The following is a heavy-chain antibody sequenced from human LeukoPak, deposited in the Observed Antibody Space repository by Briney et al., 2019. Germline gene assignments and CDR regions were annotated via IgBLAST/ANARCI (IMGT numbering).Heavy chain of an antibody. CDR2: ISSSGSTI. D-gene: IGHD5-24*01. CDR3: ARDYVGPGYSPFDY. V-gene: IGHV3-48*03. J-gene: IGHJ4*02. Sequence: PGGSLRLSCVASGFTFSNYEMNWVRQAPGKGLEWVSYISSSGSTIYYADSVKGRFTISRDNAKNSLYLQMNSLRAEDTALYYCARDYVGPGYSPFDYWGQGTLVTVSS. CDR1: GFTFSNYE.